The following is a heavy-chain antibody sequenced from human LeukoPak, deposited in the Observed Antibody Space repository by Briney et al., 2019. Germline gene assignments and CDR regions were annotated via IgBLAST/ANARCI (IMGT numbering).Heavy chain of an antibody. D-gene: IGHD4-23*01. CDR3: ASVYGGNADAFDI. Sequence: PSETLSLTCTVSGGSISSGGYYWSWIRQHPGKGLEWIGYIYYSGSTYYNPSLKSRVTISVDTSKNQFSLKLSSVTAADTAVYYCASVYGGNADAFDIWGQGTMVTVSS. V-gene: IGHV4-31*03. J-gene: IGHJ3*02. CDR2: IYYSGST. CDR1: GGSISSGGYY.